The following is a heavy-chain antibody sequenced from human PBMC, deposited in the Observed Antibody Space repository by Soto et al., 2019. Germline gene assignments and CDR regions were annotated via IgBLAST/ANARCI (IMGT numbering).Heavy chain of an antibody. CDR2: AWFDGSIE. CDR1: GFTFSIYG. CDR3: ARDYHLGYCSGGSCYGLDS. D-gene: IGHD2-15*01. Sequence: QVQLVESGGGVVQPGRSLRLSCAASGFTFSIYGMHWVRQAPGKGLEWVAIAWFDGSIEYYADSVKGRFTISRDNSKNPLSSQMNSLGAGDTAVYFCARDYHLGYCSGGSCYGLDSWGQGTLVTVSS. V-gene: IGHV3-33*01. J-gene: IGHJ5*01.